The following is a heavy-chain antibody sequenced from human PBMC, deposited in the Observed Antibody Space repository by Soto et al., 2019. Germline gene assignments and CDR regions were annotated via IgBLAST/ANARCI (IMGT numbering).Heavy chain of an antibody. V-gene: IGHV1-18*01. Sequence: ASVKVSCKASGYTFTSYGISWVRQAPGQGLEWMGWISAYNGNTNYAQKLQGRVTRTTDTSTSTAYMELRSLRSEETAVYYCARGPLVNCSGGSCQKKRNWFDPWGQGTLVTVSS. J-gene: IGHJ5*02. D-gene: IGHD2-15*01. CDR3: ARGPLVNCSGGSCQKKRNWFDP. CDR1: GYTFTSYG. CDR2: ISAYNGNT.